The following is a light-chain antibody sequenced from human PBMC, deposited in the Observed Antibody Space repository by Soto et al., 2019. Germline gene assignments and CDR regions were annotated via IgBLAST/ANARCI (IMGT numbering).Light chain of an antibody. V-gene: IGKV3-20*01. CDR3: QQYGSSRWT. J-gene: IGKJ1*01. Sequence: EIVMTQSPATLSVSPGERVTLSCRASQSVSSSYLAWYQQKPGQAPRLVIYGASSRATGIPDRFSGSGSGTDFTLTISRLEPEDFAVYYCQQYGSSRWTFGQGTKVDIK. CDR1: QSVSSSY. CDR2: GAS.